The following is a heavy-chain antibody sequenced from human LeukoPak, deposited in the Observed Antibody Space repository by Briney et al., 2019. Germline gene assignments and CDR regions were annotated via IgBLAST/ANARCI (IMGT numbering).Heavy chain of an antibody. Sequence: PSETLSLTCAVYGGSFSGYYWSWIRQTPGKGLEWIGYIYYSGSTNYNPSLKSRVTISVDTSKNQFSLKLSSVTAADTAVYYCARWHIVVVTAIPLGYFDLWGRGTLVTVSS. J-gene: IGHJ2*01. V-gene: IGHV4-59*01. CDR2: IYYSGST. CDR3: ARWHIVVVTAIPLGYFDL. CDR1: GGSFSGYY. D-gene: IGHD2-21*02.